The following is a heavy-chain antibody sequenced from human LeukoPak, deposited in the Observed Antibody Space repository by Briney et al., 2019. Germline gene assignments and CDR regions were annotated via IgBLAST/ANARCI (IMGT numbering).Heavy chain of an antibody. V-gene: IGHV3-21*01. D-gene: IGHD2-2*01. J-gene: IGHJ6*02. CDR1: GFTFSSYS. CDR2: ISSSSSYI. CDR3: ARVPTAAIAPDYYGMDV. Sequence: GGSLRLSCAASGFTFSSYSMNWVRQAPGKGLEWVSSISSSSSYIYYADSVKGRFTISRDNAKNSLYLQMNSLRAEDTAVYYCARVPTAAIAPDYYGMDVWGQGTTVTVSS.